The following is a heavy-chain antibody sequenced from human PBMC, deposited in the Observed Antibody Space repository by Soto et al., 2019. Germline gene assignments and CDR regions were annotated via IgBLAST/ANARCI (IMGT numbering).Heavy chain of an antibody. V-gene: IGHV1-46*01. CDR2: INPSGSST. CDR3: ARVNLEGSYFYAMDV. Sequence: ASVKVSCEASGYTFTSYYMHWVRQAPGQGLGWMGFINPSGSSTTYAQRFQGRVTMTRDTSTSTVYMELSSLRSEDTAVYYCARVNLEGSYFYAMDVWGQGTTVTVSS. D-gene: IGHD1-1*01. J-gene: IGHJ6*02. CDR1: GYTFTSYY.